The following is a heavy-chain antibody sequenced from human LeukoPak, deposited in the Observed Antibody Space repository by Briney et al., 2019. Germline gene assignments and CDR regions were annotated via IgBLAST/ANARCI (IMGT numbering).Heavy chain of an antibody. V-gene: IGHV4-39*01. CDR3: ASTAAAGAH. CDR1: GGSISSSSYY. CDR2: IYYSGST. J-gene: IGHJ4*02. Sequence: SETLSLTCTVSGGSISSSSYYWGWIRQPPGKGLEWIGSIYYSGSTYYNPSLKSRVTISVDTSKNQFSLKLSSVTAADTAVYYCASTAAAGAHWGQGTLVTVSS. D-gene: IGHD6-13*01.